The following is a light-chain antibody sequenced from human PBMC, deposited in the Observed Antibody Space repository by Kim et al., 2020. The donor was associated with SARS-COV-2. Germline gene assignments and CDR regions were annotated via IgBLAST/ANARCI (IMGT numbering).Light chain of an antibody. CDR3: ASFTSRSTWV. J-gene: IGLJ3*02. V-gene: IGLV2-14*03. Sequence: QSASVSGSPGQSITISCTGTSNDVGLYNHVSWYQQHPGTVPKLMIYDVSIRPSGVSDRLSGSKSGNTASLTISGLQAEDEADYYCASFTSRSTWVFGGGTQLTVL. CDR1: SNDVGLYNH. CDR2: DVS.